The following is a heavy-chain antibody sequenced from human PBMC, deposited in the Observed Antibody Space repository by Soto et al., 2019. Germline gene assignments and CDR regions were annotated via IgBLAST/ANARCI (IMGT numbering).Heavy chain of an antibody. Sequence: GSLLLACPASGFTFSRDGMSWVRQAPGKGLEWVSLITDNGGSTYYADSVKGRFTISRDNTKNTLFLQMNSLRAEDTAVYYCAKERATTTAFDYWGQGALVTVS. CDR3: AKERATTTAFDY. J-gene: IGHJ4*02. CDR1: GFTFSRDG. D-gene: IGHD4-17*01. CDR2: ITDNGGST. V-gene: IGHV3-23*01.